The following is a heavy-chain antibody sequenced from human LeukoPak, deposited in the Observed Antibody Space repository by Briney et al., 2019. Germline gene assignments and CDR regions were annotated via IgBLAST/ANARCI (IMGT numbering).Heavy chain of an antibody. D-gene: IGHD3-22*01. Sequence: SGGSLRLSCAASGFTFSSYSMNWVRQAPGKGLEWVSYISSSSSTIYYADSVKGRFTISRDNAKNSLYLQMNSLRAEDTAVYYCARAPHYYDSSGYADYWGQGTLVTVSS. V-gene: IGHV3-48*04. CDR3: ARAPHYYDSSGYADY. CDR1: GFTFSSYS. J-gene: IGHJ4*02. CDR2: ISSSSSTI.